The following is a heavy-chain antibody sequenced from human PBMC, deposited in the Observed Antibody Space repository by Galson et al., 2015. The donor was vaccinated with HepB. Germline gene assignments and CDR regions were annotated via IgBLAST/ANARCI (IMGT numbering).Heavy chain of an antibody. CDR1: GFTFSSYG. CDR3: AREWELLRTAYYFDY. V-gene: IGHV3-33*01. Sequence: SLRLSCAASGFTFSSYGMHWVRQAPGKGLEWVAVIWYDGSNKYYADSVKGRFTISRDNSKNTLYLQMNSLRAEDTAVYYCAREWELLRTAYYFDYWGQGTLVTVSS. J-gene: IGHJ4*02. D-gene: IGHD1-26*01. CDR2: IWYDGSNK.